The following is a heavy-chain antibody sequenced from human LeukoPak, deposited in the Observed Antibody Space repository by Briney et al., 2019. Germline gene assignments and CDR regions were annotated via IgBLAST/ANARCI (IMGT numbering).Heavy chain of an antibody. V-gene: IGHV3-9*03. D-gene: IGHD3-22*01. Sequence: GRSLRLSCAASGFTFDDYAMHWVWQAPGKGLEWVSGISWNSGSIGYADSVKGRFTISRDNAKNSPYLQMNSLRAEDMALYYCAKDSSYYYDSSGYSGEKPRYAFDIWGQGTMVTVSS. J-gene: IGHJ3*02. CDR1: GFTFDDYA. CDR2: ISWNSGSI. CDR3: AKDSSYYYDSSGYSGEKPRYAFDI.